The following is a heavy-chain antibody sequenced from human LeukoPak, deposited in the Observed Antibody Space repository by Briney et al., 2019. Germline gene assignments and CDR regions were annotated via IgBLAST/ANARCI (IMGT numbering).Heavy chain of an antibody. V-gene: IGHV1-2*02. CDR1: GYRFTGYY. J-gene: IGHJ4*02. CDR3: AVDYYDSSSYDY. Sequence: ASVKVSCKASGYRFTGYYMHWVRQAPGQGLEWMGWINPNSGGTNYAQKFQGRVTMTRDTSISTAYMELSRLRSDDTAVYYCAVDYYDSSSYDYWGQGTLVTVSS. CDR2: INPNSGGT. D-gene: IGHD3-22*01.